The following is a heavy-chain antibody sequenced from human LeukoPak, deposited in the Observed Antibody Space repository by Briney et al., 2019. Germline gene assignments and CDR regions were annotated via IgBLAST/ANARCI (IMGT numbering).Heavy chain of an antibody. CDR3: ARVGEYGSGSYLAY. J-gene: IGHJ4*02. CDR1: GYTFTSYG. Sequence: ASVKVSCKASGYTFTSYGISWVRQAPGQGLEWMGWINPNSGGTNYAQKFQGRLTMTRDTSISTAYMELSRLTSDDTAVYYCARVGEYGSGSYLAYWGQGTLVTVSS. V-gene: IGHV1-2*02. D-gene: IGHD3-10*01. CDR2: INPNSGGT.